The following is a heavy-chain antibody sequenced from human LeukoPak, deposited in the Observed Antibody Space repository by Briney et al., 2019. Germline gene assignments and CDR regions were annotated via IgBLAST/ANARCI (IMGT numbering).Heavy chain of an antibody. J-gene: IGHJ4*02. CDR3: AKRPNYYDSSGYWVY. D-gene: IGHD3-22*01. V-gene: IGHV3-23*01. Sequence: GESLKISCAASGFTFSSYAMSWVRQAPGKGLEWVSAISGSGGSTYYADSVKGRFTISRDNSKNTLYLQMNSLRAEDTAVYYCAKRPNYYDSSGYWVYWGQGTLVTVSS. CDR2: ISGSGGST. CDR1: GFTFSSYA.